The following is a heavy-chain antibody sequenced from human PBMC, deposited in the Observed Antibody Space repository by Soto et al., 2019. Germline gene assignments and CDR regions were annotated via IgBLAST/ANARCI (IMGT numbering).Heavy chain of an antibody. CDR1: GFTFSSYG. V-gene: IGHV3-30*18. J-gene: IGHJ6*02. D-gene: IGHD2-2*02. CDR3: AKDLVEIVVVPAAILDYYYYGMDV. CDR2: ISYDGSNK. Sequence: GGSLRLSCAASGFTFSSYGMHWVRQAPGKGLEWVAVISYDGSNKYYADSVKGRFTISRDNSKNTLYLQMNSLRAEDTAVYYCAKDLVEIVVVPAAILDYYYYGMDVWGQGTTVTVSS.